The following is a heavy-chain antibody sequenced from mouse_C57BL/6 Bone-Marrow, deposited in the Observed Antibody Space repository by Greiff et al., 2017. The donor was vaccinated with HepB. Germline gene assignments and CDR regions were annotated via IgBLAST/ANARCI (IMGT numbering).Heavy chain of an antibody. CDR3: ARDLGSAWFAY. CDR2: ISDGGSYT. CDR1: GFTFSSYA. V-gene: IGHV5-4*01. J-gene: IGHJ3*01. Sequence: EVKVVESGGGLVKPGGSLKLSCAASGFTFSSYAMSWVRQTPEKRLEWVATISDGGSYTYYPDNVKGRFTISRDNAKNNLYLQMSHLKSEDTAMYYCARDLGSAWFAYWGQGTLVTVSA. D-gene: IGHD3-1*01.